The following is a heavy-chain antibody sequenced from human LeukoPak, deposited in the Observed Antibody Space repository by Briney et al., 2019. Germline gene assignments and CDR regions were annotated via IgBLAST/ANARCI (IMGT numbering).Heavy chain of an antibody. Sequence: SETLSLTCTVSGGSISDYYWSWTRQPAGKGLEWIGRIFTSGSTYYNPSLKSRVTMSVDKSKNQFSLKLSSVAAADTAVYYCARVTVVAANYFDTWGQGILVTVSS. V-gene: IGHV4-4*07. D-gene: IGHD2-15*01. CDR2: IFTSGST. CDR1: GGSISDYY. CDR3: ARVTVVAANYFDT. J-gene: IGHJ4*02.